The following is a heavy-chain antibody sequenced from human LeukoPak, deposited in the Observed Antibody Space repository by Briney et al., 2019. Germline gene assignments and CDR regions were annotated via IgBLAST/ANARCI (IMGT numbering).Heavy chain of an antibody. CDR3: ARVKDPGGYYYYYYMDI. D-gene: IGHD3-16*01. J-gene: IGHJ6*03. CDR1: GGSISSGNW. Sequence: SETLSLTCDVSGGSISSGNWWSWVRQPPGKGLEWIGEIYHSGSTNYNPSLKSRVTISVDTSKNQFSLKVRSVTAADTAVYYCARVKDPGGYYYYYYMDIWGKGNTVTVSS. CDR2: IYHSGST. V-gene: IGHV4-4*02.